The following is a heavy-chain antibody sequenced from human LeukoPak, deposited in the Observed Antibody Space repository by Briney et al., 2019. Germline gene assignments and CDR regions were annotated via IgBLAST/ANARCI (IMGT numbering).Heavy chain of an antibody. Sequence: SETLSLTCTVSGGSISSGGYYWSWIRQHPGKGLEWIGYIYYSGSTYYNPSLKSRVTISVDTSKNQFSLKLSSVTAADTAVYYCARAGGDVDTAIGFDPWGQGTLVTVSS. CDR2: IYYSGST. J-gene: IGHJ5*02. CDR1: GGSISSGGYY. V-gene: IGHV4-31*03. D-gene: IGHD5-18*01. CDR3: ARAGGDVDTAIGFDP.